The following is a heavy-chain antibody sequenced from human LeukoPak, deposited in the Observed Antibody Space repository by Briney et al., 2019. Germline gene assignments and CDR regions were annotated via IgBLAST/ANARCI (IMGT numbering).Heavy chain of an antibody. J-gene: IGHJ4*02. CDR1: GYTFTGYY. V-gene: IGHV1-2*02. CDR2: INPNSGGT. Sequence: ASVEVSCKASGYTFTGYYIHWVRQAPGQGLEWMGWINPNSGGTNYAQKFQGRVTMTRDTSISTAYMELSRLRSDDTAVYYCARDRTGFPDYWGQGTLVTVSS. CDR3: ARDRTGFPDY.